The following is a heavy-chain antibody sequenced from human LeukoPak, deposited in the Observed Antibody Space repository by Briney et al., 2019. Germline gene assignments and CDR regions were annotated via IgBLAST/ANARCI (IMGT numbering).Heavy chain of an antibody. CDR3: ARDARENNDYGDRSYYYYYGMDV. J-gene: IGHJ6*02. CDR1: GFTFSSYS. CDR2: INHSGST. Sequence: GSLRLSCAASGFTFSSYSMNWVRQAPGKGLEWIGEINHSGSTNYNPSLKSRVTISVDTSKNQFSLKLSSVTAADTAVYYCARDARENNDYGDRSYYYYYGMDVWGQGTTVTVSS. V-gene: IGHV4-34*01. D-gene: IGHD4-17*01.